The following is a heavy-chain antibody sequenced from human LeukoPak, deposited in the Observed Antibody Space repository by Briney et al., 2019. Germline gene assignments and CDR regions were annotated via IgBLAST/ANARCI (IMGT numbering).Heavy chain of an antibody. J-gene: IGHJ4*02. CDR1: GGTFSGYY. V-gene: IGHV4-34*01. D-gene: IGHD3-9*01. CDR3: ARGVLRYFDWSPHFDY. Sequence: SETLSLTCAAYGGTFSGYYWSWIRQPPGKGLEWIGEINHSGSTNYNPSLMSRGTIAVDTSKNQFSLKLSSVTAADTAVYYWARGVLRYFDWSPHFDYWGQGTLVTVSS. CDR2: INHSGST.